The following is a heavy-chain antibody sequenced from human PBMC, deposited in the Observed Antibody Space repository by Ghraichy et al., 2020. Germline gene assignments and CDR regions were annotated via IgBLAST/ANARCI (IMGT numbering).Heavy chain of an antibody. J-gene: IGHJ2*01. V-gene: IGHV4-61*01. D-gene: IGHD3-3*01. CDR3: ARDEEWRGYFDL. CDR2: IYYTGDN. Sequence: SETLSLTCTVSGDSVSSNRYYWSWIRQPPGKGLEWIAYIYYTGDNDYNSSLRSRVTISLATSKNQFSLQVRSVTAADTAVYYCARDEEWRGYFDLWGRGTLVTVSS. CDR1: GDSVSSNRYY.